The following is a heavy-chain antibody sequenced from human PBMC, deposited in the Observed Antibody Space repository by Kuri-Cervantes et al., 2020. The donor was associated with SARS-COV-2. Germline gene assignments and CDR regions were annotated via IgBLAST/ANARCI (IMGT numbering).Heavy chain of an antibody. V-gene: IGHV3-23*01. Sequence: GGSLRLSCTASGFTISSYAMSWVRQAPGKGLEWVSAISGSGGSTYYADSVRGRFTISRDNSKNTLFLQMNSLRAEDTAVYYCAKGVVGVGYSAPLQGSGEPYGMDVWGQGTTVTVSS. CDR2: ISGSGGST. J-gene: IGHJ6*02. CDR1: GFTISSYA. CDR3: AKGVVGVGYSAPLQGSGEPYGMDV. D-gene: IGHD3-10*01.